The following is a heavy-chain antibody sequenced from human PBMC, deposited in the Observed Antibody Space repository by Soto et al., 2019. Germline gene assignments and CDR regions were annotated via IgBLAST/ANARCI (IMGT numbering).Heavy chain of an antibody. CDR1: GGTFSSYA. CDR2: IIPIFGTA. CDR3: AISVRYSISSRGVYFDY. Sequence: PVKVSCKASGGTFSSYAISWGRQAPGQGFEWMGGIIPIFGTANYALKFQGRVTITADKSTSTAYMELSSLRSEDTAVYYCAISVRYSISSRGVYFDYWGQGTLVTVSS. J-gene: IGHJ4*02. D-gene: IGHD6-6*01. V-gene: IGHV1-69*06.